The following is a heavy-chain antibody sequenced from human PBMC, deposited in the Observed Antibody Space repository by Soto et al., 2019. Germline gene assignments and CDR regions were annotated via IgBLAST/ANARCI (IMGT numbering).Heavy chain of an antibody. J-gene: IGHJ4*02. CDR3: ARDGEMATISGGGDYFDY. D-gene: IGHD5-12*01. CDR2: ISYDGSNK. Sequence: QVQLVESGGGVVQPGRSLRLSCAASGFTFSSYAMHWVRQAPGKGLEWVAVISYDGSNKYYADSVKGRFTISRDNSKNTLYLQMNSLRAEDTAVYYCARDGEMATISGGGDYFDYWGQGTLVTVSS. V-gene: IGHV3-30-3*01. CDR1: GFTFSSYA.